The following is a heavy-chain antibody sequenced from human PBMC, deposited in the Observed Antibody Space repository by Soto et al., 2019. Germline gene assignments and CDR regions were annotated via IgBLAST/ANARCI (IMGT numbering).Heavy chain of an antibody. CDR1: GYMFPIYH. CDR3: AKHVDNWGAPYYFDS. CDR2: IDPSDSRT. J-gene: IGHJ4*02. V-gene: IGHV5-10-1*01. D-gene: IGHD3-16*01. Sequence: LGESLKISCEASGYMFPIYHISWVRQMPGKGLEWVGKIDPSDSRTMYRPSSRARITISVDKSINTAYLEWSRLKASDSGIYYCAKHVDNWGAPYYFDSWGQGTQVTVSS.